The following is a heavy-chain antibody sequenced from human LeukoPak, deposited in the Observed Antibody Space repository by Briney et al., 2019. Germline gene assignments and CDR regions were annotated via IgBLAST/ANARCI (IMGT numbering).Heavy chain of an antibody. D-gene: IGHD3-22*01. CDR1: GFTFSSYA. Sequence: PGGSLRLSCAASGFTFSSYAMSWVRQAPGKGLEWVSAISGSGGSTYYADSVKGRFTISRDNSKNTLYLQMNSLRAEDTAVYYFAKEAKPPGNYYDSSGYYYDQWGQGTLVTLSS. J-gene: IGHJ4*02. CDR3: AKEAKPPGNYYDSSGYYYDQ. CDR2: ISGSGGST. V-gene: IGHV3-23*01.